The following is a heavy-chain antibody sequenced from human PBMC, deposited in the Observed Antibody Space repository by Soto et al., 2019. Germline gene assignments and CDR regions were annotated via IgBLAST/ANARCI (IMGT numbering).Heavy chain of an antibody. CDR3: ARGRRYYGSGSYRVFFY. CDR2: MNPNSGNT. J-gene: IGHJ4*02. D-gene: IGHD3-10*01. V-gene: IGHV1-8*01. Sequence: ASVKVSCKASGYTFTSYDINWVRQATGQGLEWMGWMNPNSGNTGYAQKFQGRVTMTRNTSISTAYMELSSLRSEDTAVYYCARGRRYYGSGSYRVFFYWGQGTLVTSPQ. CDR1: GYTFTSYD.